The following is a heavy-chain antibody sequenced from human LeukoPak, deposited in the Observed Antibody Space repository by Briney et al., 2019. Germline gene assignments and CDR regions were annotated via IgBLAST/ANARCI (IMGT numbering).Heavy chain of an antibody. J-gene: IGHJ5*02. V-gene: IGHV3-11*01. CDR2: IDAHGGTN. Sequence: GGSLKLSCALSRFIFANYYMCWISHAPGKGVEWIATIDAHGGTNYYALCAEDGFTIYREYHKNSLFLQMNSVTAEDTPVDFCARAGTYGGYKVFDNWGKGTPVTVSS. D-gene: IGHD5-12*01. CDR1: RFIFANYY. CDR3: ARAGTYGGYKVFDN.